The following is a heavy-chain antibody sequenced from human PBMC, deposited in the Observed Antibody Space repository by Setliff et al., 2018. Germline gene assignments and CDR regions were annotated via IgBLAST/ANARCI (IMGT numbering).Heavy chain of an antibody. CDR1: GGTFSSYA. CDR2: IIPILGIA. V-gene: IGHV1-69*10. J-gene: IGHJ3*01. CDR3: VRDRWKVMVNKGDDAFDL. D-gene: IGHD5-18*01. Sequence: GASVKVSCKASGGTFSSYAISWVRQAPGQGLEWMGGIIPILGIANYAQKFQGRVTITADKSTSTAYMELSSLRGEDTAVYYCVRDRWKVMVNKGDDAFDLWGQGTMVTVSS.